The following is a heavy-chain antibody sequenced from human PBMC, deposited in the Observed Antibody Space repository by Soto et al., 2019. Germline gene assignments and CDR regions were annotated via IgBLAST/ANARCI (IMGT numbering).Heavy chain of an antibody. CDR2: INHSGST. V-gene: IGHV4-34*01. D-gene: IGHD2-8*01. Sequence: SETLSLTCAVYGGSFSGYYWSWIRQLPGKGLEWIGEINHSGSTNYNPSLKSRVTISVATSKNQCSLKLRSVTAADTAVYYCARGRPVMVYALIRQLVYYYYYGMDVWGQGTTVTVSS. CDR3: ARGRPVMVYALIRQLVYYYYYGMDV. J-gene: IGHJ6*02. CDR1: GGSFSGYY.